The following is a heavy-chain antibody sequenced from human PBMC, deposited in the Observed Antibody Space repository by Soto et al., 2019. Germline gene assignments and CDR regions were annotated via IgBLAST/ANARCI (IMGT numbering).Heavy chain of an antibody. CDR3: ARARGFDWPRDAFDI. D-gene: IGHD3-9*01. CDR1: GYTFTGYY. V-gene: IGHV1-46*01. Sequence: GASVKVSCKASGYTFTGYYMHWVRQAPGQGLEWMGIINPSGGSTSYAQKFQGRVTMTRDTSTSTVYMELSSLRSEDTAVYYCARARGFDWPRDAFDIWGQGTMVTVSS. J-gene: IGHJ3*02. CDR2: INPSGGST.